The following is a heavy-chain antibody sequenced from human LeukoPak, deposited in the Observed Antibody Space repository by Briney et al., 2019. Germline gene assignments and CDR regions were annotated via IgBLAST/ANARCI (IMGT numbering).Heavy chain of an antibody. D-gene: IGHD3-10*02. V-gene: IGHV3-21*01. CDR3: ARDRPTMYDAFDI. J-gene: IGHJ3*02. Sequence: PGGSLRLSCAASGFTFDTYAMSWVRQAPGKGLEWVSSISSSSSYIYYADSVKGRFTISRDNAKNSLYLQMNSLRAEDTAVYYCARDRPTMYDAFDIWGQGTMVTVSS. CDR2: ISSSSSYI. CDR1: GFTFDTYA.